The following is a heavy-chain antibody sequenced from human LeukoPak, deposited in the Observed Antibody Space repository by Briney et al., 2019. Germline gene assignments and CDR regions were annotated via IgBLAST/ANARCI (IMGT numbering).Heavy chain of an antibody. CDR1: AGSVSNGPYY. J-gene: IGHJ4*02. CDR3: ARDHYNERWFKY. V-gene: IGHV4-39*07. D-gene: IGHD5-24*01. CDR2: FYYSGST. Sequence: PSETLSLTCTVSAGSVSNGPYYWGWIRQPPGKGLEWIGTFYYSGSTDYNPSLKSRVTISVDTSKNQLSLKLTSVTAADTAIYYCARDHYNERWFKYWGQGTLVTVSS.